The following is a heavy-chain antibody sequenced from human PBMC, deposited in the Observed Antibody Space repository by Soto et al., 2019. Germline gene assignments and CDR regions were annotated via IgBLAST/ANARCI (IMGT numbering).Heavy chain of an antibody. Sequence: GGSLRLSCAASGFTFSSYSMNWVRQAPGKGLEWVSSISSSSSYIYYADSVKGRFTISRDNAKNSLYLQMNSLRAEDTAVYYCAAVSRYFDWLLYYMDVWGKGTTVTVSS. CDR1: GFTFSSYS. CDR3: AAVSRYFDWLLYYMDV. J-gene: IGHJ6*03. V-gene: IGHV3-21*01. D-gene: IGHD3-9*01. CDR2: ISSSSSYI.